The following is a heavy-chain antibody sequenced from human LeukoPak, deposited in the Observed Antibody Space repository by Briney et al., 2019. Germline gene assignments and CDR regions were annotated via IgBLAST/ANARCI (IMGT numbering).Heavy chain of an antibody. CDR3: ARDLGESTFDY. J-gene: IGHJ4*02. Sequence: GASVKVSCKASGYTFTSYAMHWVRPAPGQGLEWMGWINAGNGNTKYSQKFQGRVTITRDTSASTAYMELSSLRSEDTAVYYCARDLGESTFDYWGQGTLVTVSS. D-gene: IGHD3-16*01. CDR2: INAGNGNT. CDR1: GYTFTSYA. V-gene: IGHV1-3*01.